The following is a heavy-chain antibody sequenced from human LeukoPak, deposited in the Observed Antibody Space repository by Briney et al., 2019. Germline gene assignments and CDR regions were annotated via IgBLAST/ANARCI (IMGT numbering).Heavy chain of an antibody. J-gene: IGHJ4*02. CDR1: GGSISSYY. CDR2: IYYSGST. Sequence: PSETLSLTCTVSGGSISSYYWSWIRQPPGKGLEWIGYIYYSGSTNYNPSLKSRVTISVDMSKNQFSLKLSSVTAADTAVYYCARGVFAGHYDSSGYYYDYWGQGTLVTVSS. D-gene: IGHD3-22*01. CDR3: ARGVFAGHYDSSGYYYDY. V-gene: IGHV4-59*01.